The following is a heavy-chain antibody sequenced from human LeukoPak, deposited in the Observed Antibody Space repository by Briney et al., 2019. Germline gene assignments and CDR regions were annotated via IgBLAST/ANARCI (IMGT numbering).Heavy chain of an antibody. CDR1: GTSINSGGYS. J-gene: IGHJ4*02. V-gene: IGHV4-30-4*07. D-gene: IGHD2-21*01. CDR3: VRERTRVRLFDC. Sequence: PSETLSLTCGVSGTSINSGGYSWNWIRRPPGKGLEWIGSIYFNGSTSYNPSLQSRIHISLDTSKNQFSLNLSSATVADTAVYYCVRERTRVRLFDCWGQGALVTVSS. CDR2: IYFNGST.